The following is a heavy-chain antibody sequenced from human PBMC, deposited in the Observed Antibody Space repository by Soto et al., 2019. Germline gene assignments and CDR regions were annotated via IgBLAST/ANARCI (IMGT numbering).Heavy chain of an antibody. CDR2: IIPIFGTA. J-gene: IGHJ6*02. Sequence: ASVKVSCKASGGTFSSYAISWVRQAPGQGLEWMGGIIPIFGTANYAQKFQGRVTITADESTSTAYMELSSLRSEDTAVYYCARVNYYDSSGHPREVVLYYYYYGMDVWGQGTTVTVSS. CDR3: ARVNYYDSSGHPREVVLYYYYYGMDV. D-gene: IGHD3-22*01. V-gene: IGHV1-69*13. CDR1: GGTFSSYA.